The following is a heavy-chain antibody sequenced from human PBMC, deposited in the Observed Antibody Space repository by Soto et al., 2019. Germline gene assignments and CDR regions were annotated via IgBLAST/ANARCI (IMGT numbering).Heavy chain of an antibody. CDR2: IHYSGIT. J-gene: IGHJ4*02. CDR3: AREPRIERLYYFDY. Sequence: PSETLSLTCNVSGGSVSSGSHYWSWIRQSPGKGLEWIGYIHYSGITNYKPSLKSRVSISVDTSKNDFSLKLSSVTAADTAIYYCAREPRIERLYYFDYWGQGALVTVYS. D-gene: IGHD1-26*01. V-gene: IGHV4-61*03. CDR1: GGSVSSGSHY.